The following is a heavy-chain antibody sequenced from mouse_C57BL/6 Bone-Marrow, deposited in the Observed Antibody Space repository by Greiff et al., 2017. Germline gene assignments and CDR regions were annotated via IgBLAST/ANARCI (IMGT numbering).Heavy chain of an antibody. CDR2: IDPSDSYT. V-gene: IGHV1-69*01. CDR3: ARGSNWAE. Sequence: QVQLQQSGAELVMPGASVKLSCKASGYTFTSYWMHWVKQKPGQGLEWIGEIDPSDSYTNYNQKFKGKSTLTVDKSSSTAYMQLSSLTSEDAAVYYCARGSNWAEGGQGTLVPGSA. J-gene: IGHJ3*01. D-gene: IGHD4-1*01. CDR1: GYTFTSYW.